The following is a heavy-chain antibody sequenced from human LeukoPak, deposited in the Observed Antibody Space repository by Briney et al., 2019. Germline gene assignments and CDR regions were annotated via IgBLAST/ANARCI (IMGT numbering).Heavy chain of an antibody. J-gene: IGHJ4*02. CDR2: IKQDGSEK. CDR3: ARDRDNITCPHDY. Sequence: GGALRLSCAASGFSFSTYLMSWVRQATGKGRERVANIKQDGSEKYYVESVKGRFTISRDNAKRSLYLQMNSLRAEDTAVFYCARDRDNITCPHDYWGQGTLVTVSS. D-gene: IGHD2-15*01. CDR1: GFSFSTYL. V-gene: IGHV3-7*05.